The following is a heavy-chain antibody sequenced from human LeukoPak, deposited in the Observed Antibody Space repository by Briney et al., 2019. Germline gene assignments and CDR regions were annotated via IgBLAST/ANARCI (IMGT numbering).Heavy chain of an antibody. CDR1: GFTFSSYG. CDR3: AKDRESYSSSWSPFDY. J-gene: IGHJ4*02. V-gene: IGHV3-30*02. CDR2: IRFDGNSK. D-gene: IGHD6-13*01. Sequence: GGSLRLSCAASGFTFSSYGMHWVRQAPGKGLEWVVFIRFDGNSKYYTDSVKGRFTISRDNAKNSLYLQMNSLRAEDTALYYCAKDRESYSSSWSPFDYWGQGTLVTVSS.